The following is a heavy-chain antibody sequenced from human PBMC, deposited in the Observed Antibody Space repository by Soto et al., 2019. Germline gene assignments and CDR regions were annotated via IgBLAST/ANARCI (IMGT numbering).Heavy chain of an antibody. V-gene: IGHV3-72*01. CDR2: IRNEPYGYTT. CDR1: GFSLSDHY. CDR3: AELTWNRYFFP. J-gene: IGHJ4*02. Sequence: EVQLVASGGGLVQPGGSLRLSCVASGFSLSDHYMDWVRQAPGKGLEWLGLIRNEPYGYTTNYAASVKGRSTISRDDSKNTLFLQMDSLTNEDAAIYYHAELTWNRYFFPWGQGNLVSVSS. D-gene: IGHD3-16*02.